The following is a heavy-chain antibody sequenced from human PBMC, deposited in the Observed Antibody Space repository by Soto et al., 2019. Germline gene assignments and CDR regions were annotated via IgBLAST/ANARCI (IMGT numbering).Heavy chain of an antibody. J-gene: IGHJ2*01. CDR1: GGSISSSNYY. Sequence: QLQLQESGPGLVKPSETLSLTCTVSGGSISSSNYYWGWIRQPPGKGLEWIGSISYGWNTYYNPSLKSRITISVDTSNNQFSLKLSSVTAADTAVYYCASLTGSLYWYFDLWGRGTLATVSS. CDR3: ASLTGSLYWYFDL. V-gene: IGHV4-39*01. D-gene: IGHD7-27*01. CDR2: ISYGWNT.